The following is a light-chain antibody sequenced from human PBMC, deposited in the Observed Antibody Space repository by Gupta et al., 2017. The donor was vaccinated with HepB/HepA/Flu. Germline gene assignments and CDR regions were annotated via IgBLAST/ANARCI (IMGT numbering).Light chain of an antibody. Sequence: EMVLTPSRATLSLSPGERATLSSRASQSVSSYLAWYQQKPGQPPRLLIYDTSNRATGIPARFSGSGSGTDFSLTISNLEPEDSAVYYCQQRSNWPRGFTFGPGTKVEIK. CDR1: QSVSSY. CDR2: DTS. CDR3: QQRSNWPRGFT. J-gene: IGKJ3*01. V-gene: IGKV3-11*01.